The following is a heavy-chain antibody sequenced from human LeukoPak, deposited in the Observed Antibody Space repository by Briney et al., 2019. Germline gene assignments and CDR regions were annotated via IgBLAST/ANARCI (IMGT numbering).Heavy chain of an antibody. Sequence: ASVKVSCKASGYTLTELSMHWVRQAPGKGLEWIGGFDPEDGETIYAQKFQGRVTMTEDTSTDTAYMELSSLRSEDTAVYYCATDPAAAEDYWGQGTLVTVSS. CDR2: FDPEDGET. V-gene: IGHV1-24*01. J-gene: IGHJ4*02. CDR3: ATDPAAAEDY. CDR1: GYTLTELS. D-gene: IGHD6-25*01.